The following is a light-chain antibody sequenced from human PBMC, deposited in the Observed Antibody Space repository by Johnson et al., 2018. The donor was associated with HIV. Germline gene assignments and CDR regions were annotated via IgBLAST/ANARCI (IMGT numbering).Light chain of an antibody. Sequence: QAVLTQPPSVSAAPGQRVTISCSGSTSNIGNNYVSWYQQLPGTAPKLLIYDNNKRPSGIPDRFSGSKSGTSATLGITGLPTGDEAEYYCGIWDSGLSAAPYVFGTGPKVPVL. J-gene: IGLJ1*01. CDR1: TSNIGNNY. CDR2: DNN. CDR3: GIWDSGLSAAPYV. V-gene: IGLV1-51*01.